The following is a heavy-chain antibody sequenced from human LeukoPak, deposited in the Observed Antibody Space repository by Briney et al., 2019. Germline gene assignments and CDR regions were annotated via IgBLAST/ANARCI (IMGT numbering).Heavy chain of an antibody. CDR3: ARGSVGYYFDY. Sequence: SETLSLTCTVSGGSISSNHYHWGWFRQPPGQGLEWIGNIYYTGNTYYNPSLKSRVTMLADTSKNQFSLRLSSVTAADTAVYYCARGSVGYYFDYWGQGTLVTVSS. D-gene: IGHD1-26*01. V-gene: IGHV4-39*07. CDR1: GGSISSNHYH. CDR2: IYYTGNT. J-gene: IGHJ4*02.